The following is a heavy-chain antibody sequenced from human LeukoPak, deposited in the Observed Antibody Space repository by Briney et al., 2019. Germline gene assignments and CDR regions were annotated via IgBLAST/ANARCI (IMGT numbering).Heavy chain of an antibody. V-gene: IGHV4-34*01. CDR3: ARGPYDFWSRPPDY. J-gene: IGHJ4*02. Sequence: SETLSLTCAVYGGSFSGYSWNWIRQPPGKGLEWIGEINHSGSTNYNPSLKSRVTISVDTSKNQFSLKLSSVTAADTAVYYCARGPYDFWSRPPDYWGQGTLVTVSS. D-gene: IGHD3-3*01. CDR1: GGSFSGYS. CDR2: INHSGST.